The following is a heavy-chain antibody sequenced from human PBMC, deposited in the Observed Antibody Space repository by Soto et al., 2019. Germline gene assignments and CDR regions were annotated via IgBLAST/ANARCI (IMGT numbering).Heavy chain of an antibody. CDR3: VRLYCGGDCPNWFDP. V-gene: IGHV5-51*01. D-gene: IGHD2-21*02. CDR1: GYSFTSYW. CDR2: IYPGDSDT. J-gene: IGHJ5*02. Sequence: PGESLKISCKGSGYSFTSYWIGWVRQMPGKGLEWMGIIYPGDSDTRYSPSFQGQVTISADKSISTAYLQWSSLKASDTAMYYCVRLYCGGDCPNWFDPWGQGTLVTVSS.